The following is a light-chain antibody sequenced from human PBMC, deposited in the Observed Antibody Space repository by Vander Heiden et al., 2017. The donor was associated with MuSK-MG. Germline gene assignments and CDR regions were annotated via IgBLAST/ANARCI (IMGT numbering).Light chain of an antibody. V-gene: IGLV2-8*01. CDR1: SSDVGASNY. Sequence: QSALTQPPSASGSPGQSVTISCTGTSSDVGASNYVSWYQQHPGKAPKVMIYEVSKRLSGVPDRFSGSKSGNTASLTVSGLQAEDEADYYCSSHAGSKIVVFGGGTKLTVL. CDR2: EVS. J-gene: IGLJ2*01. CDR3: SSHAGSKIVV.